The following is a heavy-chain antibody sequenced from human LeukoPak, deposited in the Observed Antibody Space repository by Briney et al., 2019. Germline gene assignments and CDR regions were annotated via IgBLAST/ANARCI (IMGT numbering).Heavy chain of an antibody. J-gene: IGHJ4*02. CDR2: ITSGGDYI. CDR1: GFTFNTFN. V-gene: IGHV3-21*01. CDR3: ARGHYDVLAASYKWTPDY. D-gene: IGHD3-9*01. Sequence: NPGGSLRLSCAASGFTFNTFNMNWVRQAPGKGLEWVSSITSGGDYIYYADSVKGRFTTSRDNAKNSLSLQLNSLRVEDTAVYYCARGHYDVLAASYKWTPDYWGQGTPVTVSS.